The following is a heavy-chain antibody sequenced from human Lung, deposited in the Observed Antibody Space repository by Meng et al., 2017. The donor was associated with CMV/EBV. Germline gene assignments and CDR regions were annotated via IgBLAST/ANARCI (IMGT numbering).Heavy chain of an antibody. CDR2: IPHRGSS. V-gene: IGHV4-4*02. CDR1: GDAIPNHNW. CDR3: LRRSGGSV. D-gene: IGHD3-10*01. Sequence: VSRPALGKTSGTRALTFPVSGDAIPNHNWWAWVRQPPGKGLEWIGEIPHRGSSAYTPSLKSRVSMSIDKSKNQFSLKLTSVTAADTAVYHCLRRSGGSVWGQGTLVTVSS. J-gene: IGHJ1*01.